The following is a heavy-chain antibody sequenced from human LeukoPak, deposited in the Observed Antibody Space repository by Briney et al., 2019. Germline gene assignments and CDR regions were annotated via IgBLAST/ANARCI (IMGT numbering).Heavy chain of an antibody. Sequence: SETLSLTCTVSGGSISSYYWSWIRQPPGKGLEWIGYIYYSGTTNYNPSLKSRVTISVDTSKNQFSLKLSSVTAADTAVYYCARQGGYCSGGSCYSKYYLDYWGQGTLVTVSS. CDR2: IYYSGTT. D-gene: IGHD2-15*01. CDR3: ARQGGYCSGGSCYSKYYLDY. V-gene: IGHV4-59*08. CDR1: GGSISSYY. J-gene: IGHJ4*02.